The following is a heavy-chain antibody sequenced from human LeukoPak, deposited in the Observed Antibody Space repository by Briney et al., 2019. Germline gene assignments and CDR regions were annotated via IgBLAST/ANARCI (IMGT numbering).Heavy chain of an antibody. V-gene: IGHV4-59*01. CDR2: IYYSGST. Sequence: SETLSLTFTVSGGSISSYYWSWIRQPPGKGLEWIGYIYYSGSTNYNPSLKSRVTISVDTSKNQFSLKLSSVTAADTAVYYCARTTHNYYYYYMDVWGKGTTVTVSS. D-gene: IGHD1-1*01. J-gene: IGHJ6*03. CDR3: ARTTHNYYYYYMDV. CDR1: GGSISSYY.